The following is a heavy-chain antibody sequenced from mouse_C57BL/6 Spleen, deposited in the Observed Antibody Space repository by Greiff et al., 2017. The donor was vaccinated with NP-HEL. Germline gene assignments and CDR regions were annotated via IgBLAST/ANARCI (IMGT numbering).Heavy chain of an antibody. D-gene: IGHD1-1*01. V-gene: IGHV5-12*01. J-gene: IGHJ1*03. CDR3: ARREDYGSSYVGYFDV. Sequence: DVQLQESGGGLVQPGGSLKLSCAASGFTFSDYYMYWVRQTPEKRLEWVAYISNGGGSTYYPDTVKGRFTISRDNAKNTLYLQMSRLKSEDTAMYYCARREDYGSSYVGYFDVWGTGTTVTVSS. CDR2: ISNGGGST. CDR1: GFTFSDYY.